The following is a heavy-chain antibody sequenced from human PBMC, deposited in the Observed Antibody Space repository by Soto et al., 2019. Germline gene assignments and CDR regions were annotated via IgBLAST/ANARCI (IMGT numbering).Heavy chain of an antibody. CDR3: ALIVVAYYDS. D-gene: IGHD3-22*01. CDR1: GYSFTSTY. V-gene: IGHV1-46*01. Sequence: QVQLVQSGAEVKKPGASVRISCRASGYSFTSTYVHWVRQAPGQGPEWMGIINPAGGTTYYAQKFQGRLTITSDTSTDTVFMDLNDLTSEDTAVYFCALIVVAYYDSWGQGSLLTVSS. J-gene: IGHJ4*02. CDR2: INPAGGTT.